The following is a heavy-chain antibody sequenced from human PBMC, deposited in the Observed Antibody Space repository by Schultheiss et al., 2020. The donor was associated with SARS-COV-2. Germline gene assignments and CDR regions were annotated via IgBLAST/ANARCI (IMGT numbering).Heavy chain of an antibody. V-gene: IGHV1-3*01. CDR2: INAGNGNT. CDR3: ARASRSSGSYYWYFDL. Sequence: GESLKISCKASGYTFTSYAMYWVRQAPGQRLEWMGWINAGNGNTKYSQKFQGRVTITRDTSASTAYMELSSLRSEDTAVYYCARASRSSGSYYWYFDLWGRGTLVTVSS. CDR1: GYTFTSYA. D-gene: IGHD1-26*01. J-gene: IGHJ2*01.